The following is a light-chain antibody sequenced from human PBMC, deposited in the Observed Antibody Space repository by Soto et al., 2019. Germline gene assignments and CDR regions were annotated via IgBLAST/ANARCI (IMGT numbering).Light chain of an antibody. V-gene: IGLV2-14*01. CDR2: DVS. CDR1: SSDVGGYNY. CDR3: SSYTSSSTNL. J-gene: IGLJ1*01. Sequence: QSVLTQPASVSGSPGQSITISCTGTSSDVGGYNYVSWYQQHPGKAPKLMIYDVSNRPSGVSNRFSGSKSGNTASLTISGLQAEDEDDYYCSSYTSSSTNLFGTRTKVT.